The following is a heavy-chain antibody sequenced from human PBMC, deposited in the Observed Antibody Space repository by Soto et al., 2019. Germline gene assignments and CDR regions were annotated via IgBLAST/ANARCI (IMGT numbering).Heavy chain of an antibody. V-gene: IGHV4-39*01. CDR3: ARMSVWFGELSTVDY. CDR1: GGSISSSYYY. CDR2: INYSGST. D-gene: IGHD3-10*01. J-gene: IGHJ4*02. Sequence: TSETLSLTCIVSGGSISSSYYYWGWIRQPAGKTLEWIGSINYSGSTYYSPSLKSRVTISFDTAKNQFSLSLRYVTAADTAVYYCARMSVWFGELSTVDYWGQGALVTVSS.